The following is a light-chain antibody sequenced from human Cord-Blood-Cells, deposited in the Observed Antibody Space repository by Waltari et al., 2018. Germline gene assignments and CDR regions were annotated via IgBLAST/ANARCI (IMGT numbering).Light chain of an antibody. V-gene: IGKV1-39*01. CDR2: AAS. CDR3: QQSYSTLYT. Sequence: DIQMTQSPSSLSASVGDRFTITCRASQSISSYLNWYQQKPGKAPKLLIYAASSLQSGVPSRFSGSGSGTDFTLTISSLQPEDFATYYCQQSYSTLYTFGQGTKLKIK. J-gene: IGKJ2*01. CDR1: QSISSY.